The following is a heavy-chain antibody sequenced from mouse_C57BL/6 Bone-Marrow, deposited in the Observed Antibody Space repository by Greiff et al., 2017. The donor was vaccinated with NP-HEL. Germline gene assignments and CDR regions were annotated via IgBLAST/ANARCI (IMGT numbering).Heavy chain of an antibody. D-gene: IGHD2-3*01. CDR2: ISSGGSYT. V-gene: IGHV5-6*02. CDR1: GFTFSSYG. J-gene: IGHJ3*01. CDR3: ARQYDGYYVWFAY. Sequence: DVKLVESGGDLVKPGGSLKLSCAASGFTFSSYGMSWVRQTPDKRLEWVATISSGGSYTYYPDSVKGRFTISRDNAKNTLYLQMSSLKSEDTAMYYCARQYDGYYVWFAYWGQGTLVTVSA.